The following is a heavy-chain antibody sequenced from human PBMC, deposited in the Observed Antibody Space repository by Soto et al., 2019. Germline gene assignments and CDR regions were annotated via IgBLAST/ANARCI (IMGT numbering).Heavy chain of an antibody. D-gene: IGHD6-6*01. V-gene: IGHV3-53*01. Sequence: SGGSLRLSCAASGFTVSSNYMSWVRQAPGKGLEWVSVIYSGGSTYYADSVKGRFTISRDNSKNTLYLQMNSLRAEDTAVYYCARDLRDIAAPQNYYYYGMDVWGQGTTVTVSS. CDR3: ARDLRDIAAPQNYYYYGMDV. CDR2: IYSGGST. J-gene: IGHJ6*02. CDR1: GFTVSSNY.